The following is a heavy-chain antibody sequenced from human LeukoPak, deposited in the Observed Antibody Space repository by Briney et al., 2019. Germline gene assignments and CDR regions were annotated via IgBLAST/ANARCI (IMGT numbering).Heavy chain of an antibody. Sequence: GRSLRLSCAASGFTFSSYGMHWVRQAPGKGLEWVAVISYDGSNKYYADSVKGRFTISRDNSKNTLYLQMNSLRAEDTAVYYCARVYPPYGDYVVDYWGQGTLVTVSS. CDR2: ISYDGSNK. CDR3: ARVYPPYGDYVVDY. J-gene: IGHJ4*02. CDR1: GFTFSSYG. D-gene: IGHD4-17*01. V-gene: IGHV3-30*03.